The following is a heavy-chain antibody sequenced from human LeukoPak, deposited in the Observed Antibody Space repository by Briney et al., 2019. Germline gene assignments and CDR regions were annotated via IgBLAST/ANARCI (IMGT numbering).Heavy chain of an antibody. V-gene: IGHV4-30-4*01. Sequence: SEILSLTCTVSGGSFRRGDYYWSWIRQPPGKGLEWIGYIYHSGSTHYNPSLKSRVTISLDTSKNQFSLKLTSVTAADTAVYYCARGTNSYDPLGYWGQGTLVSVSS. CDR2: IYHSGST. J-gene: IGHJ4*02. D-gene: IGHD3-22*01. CDR3: ARGTNSYDPLGY. CDR1: GGSFRRGDYY.